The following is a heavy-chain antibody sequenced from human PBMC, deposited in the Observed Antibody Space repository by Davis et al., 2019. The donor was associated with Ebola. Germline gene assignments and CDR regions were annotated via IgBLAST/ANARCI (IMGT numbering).Heavy chain of an antibody. Sequence: GGSLRLSCAASGFTFSSYGMHWVRQAPGKGLEWVAVISYDGSNKYYADSVKGRFTISRDNSKNTLYLQMNSLRAEDTAVYYCARVGSGSYYAGTWGQGTLVTVSS. CDR1: GFTFSSYG. CDR2: ISYDGSNK. J-gene: IGHJ5*02. D-gene: IGHD1-26*01. CDR3: ARVGSGSYYAGT. V-gene: IGHV3-30*03.